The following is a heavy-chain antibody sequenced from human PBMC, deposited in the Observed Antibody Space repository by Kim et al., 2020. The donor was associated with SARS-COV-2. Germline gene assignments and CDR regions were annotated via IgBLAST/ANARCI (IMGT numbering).Heavy chain of an antibody. J-gene: IGHJ5*02. CDR2: IDPSDSYT. D-gene: IGHD3-22*01. Sequence: GESLKISCKGSGYSFTSYWISWVRQMPGKGLEWMGRIDPSDSYTNYSPSFQGHVTISADKSISTAYLQWSSLKASDTAMYYCARQAPLYYDSSGYYAQGHWFDPWGQGTLVTVSS. CDR1: GYSFTSYW. CDR3: ARQAPLYYDSSGYYAQGHWFDP. V-gene: IGHV5-10-1*01.